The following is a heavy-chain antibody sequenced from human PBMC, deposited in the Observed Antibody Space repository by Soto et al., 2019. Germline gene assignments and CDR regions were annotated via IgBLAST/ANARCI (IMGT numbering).Heavy chain of an antibody. D-gene: IGHD5-12*01. CDR2: TSYDGSKK. Sequence: PGGSLRLSCAASGFTFSNYGMHWVRQAPGKGLEWVAVTSYDGSKKYYADSVKGRFTISRDNSKNTLYLQMDSLRAEDTAVYYCAKVFGFDSGYDFLFDYWGQGSLVTVSS. CDR3: AKVFGFDSGYDFLFDY. J-gene: IGHJ4*02. V-gene: IGHV3-30*18. CDR1: GFTFSNYG.